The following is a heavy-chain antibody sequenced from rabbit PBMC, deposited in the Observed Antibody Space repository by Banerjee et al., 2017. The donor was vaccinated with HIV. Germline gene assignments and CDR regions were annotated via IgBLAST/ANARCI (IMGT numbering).Heavy chain of an antibody. J-gene: IGHJ3*01. V-gene: IGHV1S45*01. CDR3: ARSYAGGTGYGYYL. Sequence: QQQLVESGGGLVQPGGSLTLSCKASGFSFSSGYYMCWVRQAPGKGLEWIGCIGAGYGNTYYASWAKGRFTISKTSSTTVTLQMTSLTAADTATYFCARSYAGGTGYGYYLWGQGTLVTVS. CDR1: GFSFSSGYY. D-gene: IGHD4-2*01. CDR2: IGAGYGNT.